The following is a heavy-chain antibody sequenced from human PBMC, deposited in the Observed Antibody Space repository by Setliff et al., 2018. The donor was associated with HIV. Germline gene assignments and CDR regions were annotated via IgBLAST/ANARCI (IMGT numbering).Heavy chain of an antibody. D-gene: IGHD5-18*01. CDR1: GGSISSGSYY. Sequence: SETLSLTCTVSGGSISSGSYYWSWIRQPAGKGLEWIGRIYTSGSTYYSPSLKSRIAISVDTSKNQFSLHFQSVTAADTAVYYCARDRYSYGRSYFDYWGQGTLVTVSS. CDR2: IYTSGST. V-gene: IGHV4-61*02. CDR3: ARDRYSYGRSYFDY. J-gene: IGHJ4*02.